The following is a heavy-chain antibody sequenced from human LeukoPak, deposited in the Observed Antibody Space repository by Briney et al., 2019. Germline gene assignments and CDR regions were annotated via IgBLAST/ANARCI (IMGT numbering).Heavy chain of an antibody. D-gene: IGHD1-26*01. CDR3: ARPVGGGDF. Sequence: GGSLRLPCAASGFTFSSYWMSWVRQAPGKGLEWVANIKQDGSEKYYVDSVKGRFTISRDNSKNTLYLQMNSLRAEDTAVYYCARPVGGGDFWGQGTLVTVSS. CDR1: GFTFSSYW. V-gene: IGHV3-7*01. CDR2: IKQDGSEK. J-gene: IGHJ4*02.